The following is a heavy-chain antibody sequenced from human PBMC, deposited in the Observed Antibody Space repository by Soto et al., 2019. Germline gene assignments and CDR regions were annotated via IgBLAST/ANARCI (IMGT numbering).Heavy chain of an antibody. J-gene: IGHJ5*02. Sequence: QVQLQESGPGLVQPSETLSLTCTVSDGSISSYFWNWIRQPPGKGLEWIGYIYSSGSTNYNPSLKSRVTISLDTSNKNFSLRLSSVTVADTAVYYCARSTGQEFDPWGQGTLVTVSS. CDR1: DGSISSYF. V-gene: IGHV4-59*01. CDR3: ARSTGQEFDP. CDR2: IYSSGST.